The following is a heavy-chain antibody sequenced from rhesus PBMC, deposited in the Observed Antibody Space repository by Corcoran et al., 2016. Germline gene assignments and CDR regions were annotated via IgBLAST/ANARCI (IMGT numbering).Heavy chain of an antibody. CDR3: ARADSNVEWDAFDF. D-gene: IGHD4-23*01. CDR2: VSGGSGST. Sequence: QVPLQESGPGLVKPSETLPLTCAVSGASISSNYWSGTRPHPGKGLEWIGYVSGGSGSTSSNPSLKSRVTITKDTSKNQFSLKLSSVTAADTAVYYCARADSNVEWDAFDFWCQGLRVTVSS. V-gene: IGHV4-147*01. CDR1: GASISSNY. J-gene: IGHJ3*01.